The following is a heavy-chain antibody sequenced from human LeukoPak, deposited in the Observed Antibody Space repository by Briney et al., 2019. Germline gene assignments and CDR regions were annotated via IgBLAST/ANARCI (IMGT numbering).Heavy chain of an antibody. V-gene: IGHV3-30-3*01. Sequence: GGSLRLSCAASGFTFSSYAMNWVRQAPGKGLEGGADISHDGSNKYYADSVKGRFTISRDNSKNMLNLQMNSLRVEDTAVYYCARGSSITMVRGAPDYWGQGTLVTVSA. CDR1: GFTFSSYA. J-gene: IGHJ4*02. D-gene: IGHD3-10*01. CDR2: ISHDGSNK. CDR3: ARGSSITMVRGAPDY.